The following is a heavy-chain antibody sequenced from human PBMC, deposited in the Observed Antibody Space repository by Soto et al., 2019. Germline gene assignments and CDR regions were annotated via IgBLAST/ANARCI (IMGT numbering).Heavy chain of an antibody. CDR1: GGTFSSYA. CDR3: ARDLALDFYDYGDYGPYYYYYGMDV. D-gene: IGHD4-17*01. Sequence: QVQLVQSGAEVKKPGSSVKVSCKASGGTFSSYAISWVRQAPGQGLEWMGGIIPIFGTANYAQKFQVRVTITADESTSTAYMGLSSLRSEDTAVYYCARDLALDFYDYGDYGPYYYYYGMDVWGQGTTVTVSS. V-gene: IGHV1-69*01. CDR2: IIPIFGTA. J-gene: IGHJ6*02.